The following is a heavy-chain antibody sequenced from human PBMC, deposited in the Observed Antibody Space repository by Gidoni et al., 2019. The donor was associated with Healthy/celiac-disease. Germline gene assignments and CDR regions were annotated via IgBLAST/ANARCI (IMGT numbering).Heavy chain of an antibody. CDR1: GGTFSSYA. Sequence: SCKASGGTFSSYAISWVRQAPGQGLEWMGGIIPIFGTANYAQKFQGRVTINADKSTSTAYMELSSLRSEDTAVYYCARKSAEPSYETYYYDSSGSNGAFDIWGQGTMVTVSS. CDR2: IIPIFGTA. CDR3: ARKSAEPSYETYYYDSSGSNGAFDI. D-gene: IGHD3-22*01. J-gene: IGHJ3*02. V-gene: IGHV1-69*06.